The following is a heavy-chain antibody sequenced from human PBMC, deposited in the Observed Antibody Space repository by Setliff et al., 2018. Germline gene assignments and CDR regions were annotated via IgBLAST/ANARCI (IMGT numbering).Heavy chain of an antibody. CDR3: ARSRRNIVVAVVNAAVDI. J-gene: IGHJ3*02. CDR1: SYTFSSYG. Sequence: GSSVKVSCKASSYTFSSYGISWVRQAPGQGLEWMGWISAYTGDTNYAQNLQGRVTMTTDTSTSTAFMELNSLRSDDTAVYYSARSRRNIVVAVVNAAVDIWGQGTMVTVSS. D-gene: IGHD2-15*01. V-gene: IGHV1-18*01. CDR2: ISAYTGDT.